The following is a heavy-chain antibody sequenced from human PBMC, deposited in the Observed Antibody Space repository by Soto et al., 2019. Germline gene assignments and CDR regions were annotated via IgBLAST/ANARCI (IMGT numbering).Heavy chain of an antibody. J-gene: IGHJ4*02. Sequence: QLQLQESGPGLVKPSETLSLTCTVSGGSISSSSYYWGWIRQPPGKGLEGIGSIYYSGSTYYNPSLKSRVTISVDTSKNQFSLKLSSVTAADTAVYYCARRGPDIVVVPAASFDYWGQGTLVTVSS. CDR1: GGSISSSSYY. D-gene: IGHD2-2*01. CDR3: ARRGPDIVVVPAASFDY. V-gene: IGHV4-39*01. CDR2: IYYSGST.